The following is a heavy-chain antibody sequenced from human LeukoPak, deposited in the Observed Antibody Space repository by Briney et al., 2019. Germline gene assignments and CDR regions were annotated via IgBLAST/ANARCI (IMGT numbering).Heavy chain of an antibody. CDR1: GHTFTGYY. V-gene: IGHV1-2*02. Sequence: ASVKVSCKASGHTFTGYYMHWVRQAPGQGLEWMGWINPNSGGTNYAQKFQGRVTMTRDTSISTAYMELSRLRSDDTAVYYCARVGGKFGEFDYWGQGTLVTVSS. J-gene: IGHJ4*02. CDR2: INPNSGGT. CDR3: ARVGGKFGEFDY. D-gene: IGHD3-10*01.